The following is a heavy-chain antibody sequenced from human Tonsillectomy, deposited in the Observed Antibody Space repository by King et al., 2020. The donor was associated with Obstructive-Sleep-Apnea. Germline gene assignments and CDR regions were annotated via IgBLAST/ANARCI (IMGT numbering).Heavy chain of an antibody. D-gene: IGHD3-22*01. CDR2: INSDGGGT. CDR3: ARDHYYVDSRDRLTGDAFDF. V-gene: IGHV3-74*01. Sequence: VQLVESGGDLVQPGGSLRLSCTASGFTFSSYWMHWVRQVPGKDRVWVSRINSDGGGTTYADSVKGRFTISRDNAKNTLYLQMNSLSAEDPAMYYCARDHYYVDSRDRLTGDAFDFWGQGTMVTVSS. J-gene: IGHJ3*01. CDR1: GFTFSSYW.